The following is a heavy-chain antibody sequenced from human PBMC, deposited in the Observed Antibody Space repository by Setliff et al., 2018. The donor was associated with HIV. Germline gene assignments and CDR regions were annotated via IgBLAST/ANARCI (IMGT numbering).Heavy chain of an antibody. D-gene: IGHD3-3*01. Sequence: LRLSCAASGFTFSTYPMYWVRQAPGKGLEWVAVISYDGNNKYYTDSVKGRFTISRDNSKNTLYLQMNSLRAEDTAVYSCARDQFDFWSGYQFFYGMDVWGQGTTVTVSS. CDR1: GFTFSTYP. V-gene: IGHV3-30*04. CDR2: ISYDGNNK. J-gene: IGHJ6*02. CDR3: ARDQFDFWSGYQFFYGMDV.